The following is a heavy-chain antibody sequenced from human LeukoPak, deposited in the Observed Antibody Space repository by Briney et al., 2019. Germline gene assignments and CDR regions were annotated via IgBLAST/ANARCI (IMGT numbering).Heavy chain of an antibody. CDR3: GRDPNGNYIGAFEM. J-gene: IGHJ3*02. V-gene: IGHV3-23*01. Sequence: TGGSLRLSCTASGFTFSHYDMTWVCQAPGKGLEWVSSIHGGADIPSYADSEKGRFTISRDNSKNTLFLEMNSLRGEDTAVYYCGRDPNGNYIGAFEMWGPGTKVTVSS. CDR2: IHGGADIP. D-gene: IGHD1-7*01. CDR1: GFTFSHYD.